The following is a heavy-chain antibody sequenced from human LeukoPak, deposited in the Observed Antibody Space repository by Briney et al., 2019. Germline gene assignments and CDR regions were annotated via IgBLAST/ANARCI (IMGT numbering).Heavy chain of an antibody. CDR1: GGSFSAYY. Sequence: SETLSLTCVVYGGSFSAYYWNWIRQPPGKGLEWIGYIYNSGHTNYNPSLKSRVTISEDTSKNQLSLKLSSVTAADTAVYYCARAAVTTSRYFQHWGQGTLVTVSS. V-gene: IGHV4-59*01. CDR3: ARAAVTTSRYFQH. D-gene: IGHD4-17*01. CDR2: IYNSGHT. J-gene: IGHJ1*01.